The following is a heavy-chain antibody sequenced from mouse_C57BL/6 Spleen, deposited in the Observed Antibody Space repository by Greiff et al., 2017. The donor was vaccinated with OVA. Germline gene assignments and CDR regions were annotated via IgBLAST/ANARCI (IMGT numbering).Heavy chain of an antibody. V-gene: IGHV1-55*01. Sequence: QQPGQGLEWIGDIYPGSGSTNYNEKFKSKATLTVDTSSSTAYMQLNSLTSEDSAVYYCARWGGDYDVDYFDYWGQGTTLTVSS. J-gene: IGHJ2*01. D-gene: IGHD2-4*01. CDR3: ARWGGDYDVDYFDY. CDR2: IYPGSGST.